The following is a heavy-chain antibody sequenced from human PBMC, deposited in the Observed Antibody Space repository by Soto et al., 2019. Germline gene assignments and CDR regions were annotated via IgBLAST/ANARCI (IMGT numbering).Heavy chain of an antibody. CDR1: GDTFSSYA. CDR2: IIPTFGRT. CDR3: ARDPLSSFAMDV. D-gene: IGHD3-10*02. J-gene: IGHJ6*02. Sequence: ASVKVSWKASGDTFSSYAISWVRQAPGKGLEWMGKIIPTFGRTNYAQKFQGRLTISADDSTSTAYMELSSLLSEDTAVYYCARDPLSSFAMDVWGQGTTVTVSS. V-gene: IGHV1-69*13.